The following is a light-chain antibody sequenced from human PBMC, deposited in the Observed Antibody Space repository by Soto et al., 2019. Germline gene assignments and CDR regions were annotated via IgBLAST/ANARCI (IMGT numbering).Light chain of an antibody. CDR1: QSVSSN. CDR3: QQYNNWPRT. Sequence: EIVMTQSPATLSVSPGERATLSCRASQSVSSNLAWYQQKPGQAPRLLIYGASTRATGIPARFSGSRSGTEFNLTISSLQSEDFAVYYCQQYNNWPRTVGQGTKVEIK. V-gene: IGKV3-15*01. CDR2: GAS. J-gene: IGKJ1*01.